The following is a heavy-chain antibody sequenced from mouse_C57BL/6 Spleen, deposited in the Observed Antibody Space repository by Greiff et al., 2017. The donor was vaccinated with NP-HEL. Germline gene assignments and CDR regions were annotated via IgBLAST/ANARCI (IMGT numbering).Heavy chain of an antibody. CDR2: IYPSDSET. V-gene: IGHV1-61*01. D-gene: IGHD1-1*01. Sequence: QVQLKESGAELVRPGSSVKLSCKASGYTFTSYWMDWVKQRPGQGLEWIGNIYPSDSETHYNQKFKDKATLTVDKSSSTAYMQLSSLTSEDSAVYYCARQDYYGSSDWYFDVWGTGTTVTVSS. CDR1: GYTFTSYW. CDR3: ARQDYYGSSDWYFDV. J-gene: IGHJ1*03.